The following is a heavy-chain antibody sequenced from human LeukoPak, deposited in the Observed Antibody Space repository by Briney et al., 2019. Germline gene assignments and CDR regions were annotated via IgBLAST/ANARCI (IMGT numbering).Heavy chain of an antibody. CDR1: GGTFSSYA. D-gene: IGHD3-3*01. V-gene: IGHV1-69*13. J-gene: IGHJ4*02. CDR2: IIPIFGTA. CDR3: ARERRESITIFGVVNHPFDY. Sequence: SVKVSCKTSGGTFSSYAISWLRQAPGQGLEWMGGIIPIFGTANYAQKFQGRVTITADESTSTAYMELSSLRSEDTAVYYCARERRESITIFGVVNHPFDYWGQGTLVTVSS.